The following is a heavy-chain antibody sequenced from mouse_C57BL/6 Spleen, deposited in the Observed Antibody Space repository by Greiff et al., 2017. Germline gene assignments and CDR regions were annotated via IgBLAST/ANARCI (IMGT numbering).Heavy chain of an antibody. CDR1: GYTFTDYE. CDR2: IDPETGGT. J-gene: IGHJ2*01. V-gene: IGHV1-15*01. CDR3: TRGGITTDY. Sequence: QVQLQQSGAELVRPGASVTLSCKASGYTFTDYEMHWVKQTPVHGLEWIGAIDPETGGTAYNQKFKGKAILTADKSSSTAYMELRSLTSEDSAVYYLTRGGITTDYGGQGTTLTVSS. D-gene: IGHD1-1*01.